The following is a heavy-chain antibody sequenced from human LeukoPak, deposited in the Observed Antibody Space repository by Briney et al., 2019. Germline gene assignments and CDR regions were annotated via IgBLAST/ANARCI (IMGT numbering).Heavy chain of an antibody. CDR3: AKDRCSDSTDCLYYYMDV. D-gene: IGHD2-15*01. Sequence: GGSLRLSCAASGFTFSTYVMHWAPEARGEALVGVAYIQYEESNQQYADSVKSRFIISRDRAQNIPYLQMNSRRAEDTAVYYFAKDRCSDSTDCLYYYMDVLGQGDHGHHLL. CDR1: GFTFSTYV. J-gene: IGHJ6*03. V-gene: IGHV3-30*02. CDR2: IQYEESNQ.